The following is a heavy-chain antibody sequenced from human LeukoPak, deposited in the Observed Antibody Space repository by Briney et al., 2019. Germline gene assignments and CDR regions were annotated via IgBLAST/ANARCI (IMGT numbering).Heavy chain of an antibody. V-gene: IGHV4-59*01. CDR3: ARATYSGVDY. CDR2: IYYSGST. D-gene: IGHD3-10*01. J-gene: IGHJ4*02. CDR1: GGSISSYY. Sequence: SETLSLTCTVSGGSISSYYWSWIRQPPGKGLEWIGYIYYSGSTNYNPSLKSRVTISVDTSKNQFSPKLSSVTAADTAVYYCARATYSGVDYWGQGTLVTVSS.